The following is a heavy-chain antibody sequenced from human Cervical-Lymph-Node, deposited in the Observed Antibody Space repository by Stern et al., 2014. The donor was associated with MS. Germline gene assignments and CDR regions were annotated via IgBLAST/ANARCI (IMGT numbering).Heavy chain of an antibody. J-gene: IGHJ4*02. Sequence: QVQLVESGGGVVQPGRSLRLSCTVSGFTFSDFGMHWVRQAPGKGLEWVAFISYDGIKKYFADSVKGRFAISRDSSKNMLDLQMNSLRVEDTAMYYCVKEDRNLFDYWGQGTLVTVSS. V-gene: IGHV3-30*18. CDR3: VKEDRNLFDY. CDR1: GFTFSDFG. CDR2: ISYDGIKK.